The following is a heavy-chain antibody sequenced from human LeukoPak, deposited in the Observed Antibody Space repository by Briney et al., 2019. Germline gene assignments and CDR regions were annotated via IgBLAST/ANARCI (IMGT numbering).Heavy chain of an antibody. J-gene: IGHJ4*02. V-gene: IGHV4-59*01. Sequence: SETLSLTCTVSGGSISSYYWSWIRQPPGKGLEWVGYIYYSGSTNYNPSLKSRVTISVDTSKNQFSRKLSSVTAADTAVYYCARGGSGSLYYWGQGTLVTVSS. D-gene: IGHD3-16*01. CDR2: IYYSGST. CDR3: ARGGSGSLYY. CDR1: GGSISSYY.